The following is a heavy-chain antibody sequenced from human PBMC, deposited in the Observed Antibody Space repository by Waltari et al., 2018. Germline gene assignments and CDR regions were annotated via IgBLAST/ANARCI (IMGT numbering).Heavy chain of an antibody. V-gene: IGHV3-74*01. CDR1: GFTYSNHW. J-gene: IGHJ6*02. CDR3: ARLAPKTYRSPVPGRDYYYGLDV. D-gene: IGHD6-13*01. CDR2: INGDGSTS. Sequence: EEQLVESGGGLVQPGDSLRLPCAASGFTYSNHWMHWVRQAPGKGLVWVSRINGDGSTSNYADSVKGRFTISRDNTKKTLYLQMKRLRVEDTAVYYCARLAPKTYRSPVPGRDYYYGLDVWGQGTTVTVSS.